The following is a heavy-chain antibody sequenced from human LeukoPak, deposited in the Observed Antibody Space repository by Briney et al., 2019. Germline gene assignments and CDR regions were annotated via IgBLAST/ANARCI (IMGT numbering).Heavy chain of an antibody. J-gene: IGHJ6*02. CDR2: IYYSGST. V-gene: IGHV4-59*11. CDR1: GGSISSHY. CDR3: ARGASGSYPTYYYYGMDV. D-gene: IGHD1-26*01. Sequence: SETLSLTCTVSGGSISSHYWSWIRQPPGKGLEWIGYIYYSGSTNYNPSLKSRVTISVDTSKNQFSLKLSSVTAADTAVYYCARGASGSYPTYYYYGMDVWGQGTTVTVSS.